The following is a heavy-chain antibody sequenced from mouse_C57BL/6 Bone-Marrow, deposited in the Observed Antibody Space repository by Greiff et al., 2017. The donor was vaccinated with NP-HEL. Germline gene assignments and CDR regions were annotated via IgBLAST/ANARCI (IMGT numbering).Heavy chain of an antibody. V-gene: IGHV3-3*01. Sequence: EVQLVESGPSLVRPSQTLSLTCTVTGFSINSDCYWIWIRQFPGNKLEYIGYTFYSGITYYNPSLESRTYITRDTSKNQFSLKLSAVTTEDTATYYCARAIYYDYDWYFDVWGTGTTVTVSS. CDR1: GFSINSDCY. D-gene: IGHD2-4*01. CDR2: TFYSGIT. J-gene: IGHJ1*03. CDR3: ARAIYYDYDWYFDV.